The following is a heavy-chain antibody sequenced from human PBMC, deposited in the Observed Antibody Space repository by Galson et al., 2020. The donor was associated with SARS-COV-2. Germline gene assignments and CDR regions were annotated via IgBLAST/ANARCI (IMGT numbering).Heavy chain of an antibody. CDR3: ARDVGFCSGGSCHL. Sequence: GGSLRLSCAASGFAVSGNYMSWVRQAPGKGLEWVSTIYSGGSAFYADSVRGRFTISRDNSKNTVYLQMNSLRAEDTAVYYCARDVGFCSGGSCHLWGPGTLVTVSS. D-gene: IGHD2-15*01. CDR2: IYSGGSA. V-gene: IGHV3-53*01. CDR1: GFAVSGNY. J-gene: IGHJ5*02.